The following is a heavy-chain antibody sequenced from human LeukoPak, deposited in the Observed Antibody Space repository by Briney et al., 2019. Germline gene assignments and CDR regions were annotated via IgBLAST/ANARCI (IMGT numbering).Heavy chain of an antibody. CDR1: GASISSSSYC. D-gene: IGHD3-10*01. CDR3: ARDGVYRPNWFDP. J-gene: IGHJ5*02. V-gene: IGHV4-39*02. Sequence: PSETLSLTCTVSGASISSSSYCWGWIRQPPGKGLQWIGNIYYSGSTHYNPSLKSRVTISVDTSKNQFSLKLSSVTAADTAVYYCARDGVYRPNWFDPWGQGTLVTVSS. CDR2: IYYSGST.